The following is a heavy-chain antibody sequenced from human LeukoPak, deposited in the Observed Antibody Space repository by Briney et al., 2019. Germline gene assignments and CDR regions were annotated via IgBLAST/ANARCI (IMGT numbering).Heavy chain of an antibody. D-gene: IGHD1-26*01. J-gene: IGHJ4*02. V-gene: IGHV3-23*01. Sequence: PGGSLRLSCAASGFTFSSYAMNWVRQAPGKGLEWVSAISGSGGSTYYADSVKGRFTISRDNSKNTLYLQMNSLGAEDTAVYYCAKAPLIIVGATPLEEWGQGTLVTVSS. CDR2: ISGSGGST. CDR3: AKAPLIIVGATPLEE. CDR1: GFTFSSYA.